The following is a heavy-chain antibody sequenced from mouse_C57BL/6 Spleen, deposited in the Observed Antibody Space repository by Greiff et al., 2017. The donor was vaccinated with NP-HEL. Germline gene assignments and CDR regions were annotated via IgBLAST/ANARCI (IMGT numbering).Heavy chain of an antibody. D-gene: IGHD2-1*01. CDR2: IDPSDSEN. CDR3: ARRGNYGFAY. Sequence: VQLQQPGAELVRPGSSVKLSCKASGYTFTSYWMHWVKQRPIQGLEWIGNIDPSDSENKYNQKFQDKTTLTVEQYFSTAYMQLSSLTSEDSAVYYCARRGNYGFAYWGQGTLVTVSA. V-gene: IGHV1-52*01. J-gene: IGHJ3*01. CDR1: GYTFTSYW.